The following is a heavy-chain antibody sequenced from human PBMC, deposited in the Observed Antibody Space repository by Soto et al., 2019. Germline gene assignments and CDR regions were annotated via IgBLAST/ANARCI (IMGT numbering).Heavy chain of an antibody. D-gene: IGHD5-12*01. CDR2: IPSRGRP. J-gene: IGHJ5*02. V-gene: IGHV4-30-4*01. CDR3: ARDTYSGYDFGL. CDR1: GASVAGGSYY. Sequence: QVQLRESGPGLVKPSQTLSLTCSVSGASVAGGSYYWSWVRQPPGKGLEWIGYIPSRGRPFYNPSPTSRGTISADTSKNQFSLQLTSVTAADTAVYYCARDTYSGYDFGLWGQGTLVTVSS.